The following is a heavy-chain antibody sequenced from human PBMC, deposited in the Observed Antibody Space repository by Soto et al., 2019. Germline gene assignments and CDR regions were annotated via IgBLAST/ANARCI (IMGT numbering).Heavy chain of an antibody. V-gene: IGHV4-4*02. CDR2: IYHSGGT. D-gene: IGHD4-17*01. CDR3: ARVSRDPDYFDP. Sequence: PSETLSLTCGVSGGAIGSGYWWNWVRQPPGKGLQWIGEIYHSGGTNYNPSLKSRVSISVDKSKSLFSLNLRSVTAADTAVYYCARVSRDPDYFDPWGQGTLVTVSS. J-gene: IGHJ5*02. CDR1: GGAIGSGYW.